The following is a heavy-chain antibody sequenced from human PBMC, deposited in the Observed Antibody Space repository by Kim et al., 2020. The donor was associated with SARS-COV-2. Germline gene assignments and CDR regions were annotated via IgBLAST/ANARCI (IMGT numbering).Heavy chain of an antibody. CDR2: ISSSSSYT. J-gene: IGHJ6*01. Sequence: GGSLRLSCAASGFTFSSYSMNWVRQAPGKGLEWVSSISSSSSYTYYADSVKGRFTISRDNAKNSLYLQMNSLRAEDTAVYYCARDWGEYYDIITGPYY. CDR1: GFTFSSYS. V-gene: IGHV3-21*01. D-gene: IGHD3-9*01. CDR3: ARDWGEYYDIITGPYY.